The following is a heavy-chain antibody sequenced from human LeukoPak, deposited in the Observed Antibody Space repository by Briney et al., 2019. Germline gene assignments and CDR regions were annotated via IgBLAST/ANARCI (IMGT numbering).Heavy chain of an antibody. CDR1: GDSVSSNSAA. CDR3: ARVARTIFGVGMDV. Sequence: SQTLSLTCAISGDSVSSNSAAWNCIRQSPSRGLEWLGRTYYRSKWYNDYAVSVKSRITINPDTSKNQFSLQLNSVTPEDTAVYYCARVARTIFGVGMDVWGKGTTVTVSS. D-gene: IGHD3-3*01. J-gene: IGHJ6*04. CDR2: TYYRSKWYN. V-gene: IGHV6-1*01.